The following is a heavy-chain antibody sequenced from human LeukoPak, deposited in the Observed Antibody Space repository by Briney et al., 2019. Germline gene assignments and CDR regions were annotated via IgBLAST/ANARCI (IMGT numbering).Heavy chain of an antibody. CDR1: GFTFSHYG. J-gene: IGHJ6*02. Sequence: PGGSLRLSCAASGFTFSHYGMHWVRQAPGKGLEWVAVISYDGSNKYYADSVKGRFTISRDNSKNTLYLQMKRLRAEDTAVYYCANPPSRQLYRGDPSHYFGMDVWGQVTTVTVSS. D-gene: IGHD5-18*01. CDR2: ISYDGSNK. CDR3: ANPPSRQLYRGDPSHYFGMDV. V-gene: IGHV3-30*18.